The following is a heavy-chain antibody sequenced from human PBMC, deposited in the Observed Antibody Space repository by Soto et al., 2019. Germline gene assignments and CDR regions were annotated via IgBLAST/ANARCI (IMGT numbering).Heavy chain of an antibody. V-gene: IGHV4-30-4*01. J-gene: IGHJ4*02. CDR3: ARVAYGGNMINGAPFSAFDY. D-gene: IGHD3-16*01. CDR2: IYYSGST. CDR1: GGSISSGDYY. Sequence: TSETLSLTCTVSGGSISSGDYYWSWIRQPPGKGLEWIGYIYYSGSTYYNPSLKSRVTISVDTSKNEFSLMLTSVTATDTATYYCARVAYGGNMINGAPFSAFDYWGQGSLVTVSS.